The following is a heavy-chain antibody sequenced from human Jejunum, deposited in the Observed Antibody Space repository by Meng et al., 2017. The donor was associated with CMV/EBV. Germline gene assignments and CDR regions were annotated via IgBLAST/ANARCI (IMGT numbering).Heavy chain of an antibody. CDR2: TQYDGTNE. Sequence: QLVESGGGVGQSGGSLRLSCAASGFSFSSYGMHWVRQAPGKGLEWVAFTQYDGTNENYAGSVKGRFIISRDNSKSTLYLQMNSLRGEDTAVYYCAKLSGSWFDPWGQGTMVTVSS. D-gene: IGHD3-10*01. CDR3: AKLSGSWFDP. CDR1: GFSFSSYG. J-gene: IGHJ5*02. V-gene: IGHV3-30*02.